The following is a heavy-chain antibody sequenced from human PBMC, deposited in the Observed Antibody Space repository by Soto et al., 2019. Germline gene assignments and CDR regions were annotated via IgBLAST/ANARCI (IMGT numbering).Heavy chain of an antibody. D-gene: IGHD3-10*01. Sequence: EAQLLESGGGLVQPGDSLKLSCTASEFTLSTYTMSWVRQAPGKGLEWVSASSSSGHSTYYADSVKGRFIISRDNAKNTLNLEMNSLRVEDTAIYYAAKWFAYYFPLDVWGQGTTVTVPS. CDR1: EFTLSTYT. V-gene: IGHV3-23*01. CDR3: AKWFAYYFPLDV. CDR2: SSSSGHST. J-gene: IGHJ6*02.